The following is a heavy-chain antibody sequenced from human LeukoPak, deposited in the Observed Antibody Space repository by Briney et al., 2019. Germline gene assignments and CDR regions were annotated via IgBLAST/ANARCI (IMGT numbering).Heavy chain of an antibody. CDR1: GYTFTSYG. D-gene: IGHD3-22*01. CDR3: ASLSIYYYDSSGYYFDAFDI. CDR2: INPNSGGT. V-gene: IGHV1-2*02. Sequence: ASVKVSCKASGYTFTSYGISWVRQAPGQGLEWMGWINPNSGGTNYAQKFQGRVTMTRDTSISTAYMELSRLRSDDTAVYYCASLSIYYYDSSGYYFDAFDIWGQGTMVTVSS. J-gene: IGHJ3*02.